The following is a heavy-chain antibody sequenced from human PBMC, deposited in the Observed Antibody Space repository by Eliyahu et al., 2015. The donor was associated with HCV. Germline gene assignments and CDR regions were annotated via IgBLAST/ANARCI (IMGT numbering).Heavy chain of an antibody. CDR2: IYYSGST. Sequence: QVQLQESGPGLVKPSETLSLTCTVSGGSISSYYWSWIRQPPGKGLEWIGYIYYSGSTNYNPPLKSRVTISVDTSKNQFSLKLSSVTAADTAVYYCARLLEDYYFDYWGQGTLVTVSS. CDR3: ARLLEDYYFDY. J-gene: IGHJ4*02. CDR1: GGSISSYY. V-gene: IGHV4-59*08.